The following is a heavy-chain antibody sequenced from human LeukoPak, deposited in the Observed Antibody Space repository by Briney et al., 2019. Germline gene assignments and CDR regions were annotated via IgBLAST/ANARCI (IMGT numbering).Heavy chain of an antibody. J-gene: IGHJ4*02. CDR1: GGTFSKYS. D-gene: IGHD2-8*01. V-gene: IGHV1-69*13. CDR2: ITPLFGTA. CDR3: ARVFRSCTNGVCYKPFGY. Sequence: GASVKVSCKASGGTFSKYSISWVRQRPGQGLEWMGGITPLFGTANYAQKFQGRVTITADESASTAYMELSSLRSADTAVYYCARVFRSCTNGVCYKPFGYWGQGTLVTVSS.